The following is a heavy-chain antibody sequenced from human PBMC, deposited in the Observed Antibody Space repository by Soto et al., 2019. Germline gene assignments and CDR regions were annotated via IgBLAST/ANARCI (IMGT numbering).Heavy chain of an antibody. CDR3: ATGTDYKQIASYHYGLDD. D-gene: IGHD4-4*01. J-gene: IGHJ6*02. V-gene: IGHV4-59*02. Sequence: AETLSLTCPVSGGSVTSYYWSWIRQPPGEGMGLIAYIYYSGSTNYNPSLKSRVTVSVDMSKNQFSLTLTSVTAADTAVYYWATGTDYKQIASYHYGLDDWAQGTTVTVSS. CDR1: GGSVTSYY. CDR2: IYYSGST.